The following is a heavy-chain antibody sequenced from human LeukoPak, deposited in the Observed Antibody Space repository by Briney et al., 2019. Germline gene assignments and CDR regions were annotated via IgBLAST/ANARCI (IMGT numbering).Heavy chain of an antibody. V-gene: IGHV3-30*04. D-gene: IGHD2-2*01. J-gene: IGHJ4*02. CDR3: AREGFSSGYAGIFDY. Sequence: GGSLRLSCAASGFSFSSSVMHWVRQAPGKGLEWVAATSHDGNSKYFADSVKGRFTISRDNSKNTLFLQIDSLRDEGTAVYYCAREGFSSGYAGIFDYWGRGTLVTVSS. CDR1: GFSFSSSV. CDR2: TSHDGNSK.